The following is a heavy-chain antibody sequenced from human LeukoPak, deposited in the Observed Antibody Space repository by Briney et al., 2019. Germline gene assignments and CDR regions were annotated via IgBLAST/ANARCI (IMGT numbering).Heavy chain of an antibody. CDR1: GFTFSSHA. J-gene: IGHJ4*02. D-gene: IGHD2-21*02. Sequence: PGESLRLSCVASGFTFSSHALSWVHQAPGKGLEWVSGISGSGAGTYYADSVKGRFTISRDNGKDTLYLQLTRLRVDDTAVYYCAKNGVYCDVHCPADYWGQGTLVTVSS. V-gene: IGHV3-23*01. CDR2: ISGSGAGT. CDR3: AKNGVYCDVHCPADY.